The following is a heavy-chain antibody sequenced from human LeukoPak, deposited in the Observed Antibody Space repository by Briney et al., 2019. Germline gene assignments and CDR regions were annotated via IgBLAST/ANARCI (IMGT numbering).Heavy chain of an antibody. Sequence: SETLSLTCTGSGYSISSGYYWGWIRQPPGKGLEWIGYIYYSGSTNYNPSLKSRVTISVDTSKNQFSLKLSSVTAADTAVYYCAREARDSSSWSSVGYWGQGTLVTVSS. CDR2: IYYSGST. D-gene: IGHD6-13*01. V-gene: IGHV4-61*01. J-gene: IGHJ4*02. CDR3: AREARDSSSWSSVGY. CDR1: GYSISSGYY.